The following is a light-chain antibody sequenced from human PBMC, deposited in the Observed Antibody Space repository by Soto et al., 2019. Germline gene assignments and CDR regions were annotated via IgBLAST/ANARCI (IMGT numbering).Light chain of an antibody. V-gene: IGKV1-27*01. Sequence: IQMTQSPSSLSASIGDRVTITCRASQDSSNYLAWYQQNSGKVPELLIYAASTLQSGVPSRFTGSGSGTDFALTISSLQHEDGATYFFQKYNTAPLTFGGGTKVEI. CDR2: AAS. CDR1: QDSSNY. J-gene: IGKJ4*01. CDR3: QKYNTAPLT.